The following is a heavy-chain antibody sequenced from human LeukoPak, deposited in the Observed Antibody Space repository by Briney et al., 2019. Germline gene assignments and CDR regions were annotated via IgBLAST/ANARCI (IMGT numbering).Heavy chain of an antibody. CDR2: IIPIFGTA. J-gene: IGHJ4*02. D-gene: IGHD4-17*01. CDR3: ARQRNGDYPCFDY. V-gene: IGHV1-69*05. CDR1: GGTFSSYA. Sequence: SVKVSCKASGGTFSSYAISWVRQAPGQRLEWMGRIIPIFGTANYAQKFQGRVTITTDESTSTAYMELSSLRSEDTAVYYCARQRNGDYPCFDYWGQGTLVTVSS.